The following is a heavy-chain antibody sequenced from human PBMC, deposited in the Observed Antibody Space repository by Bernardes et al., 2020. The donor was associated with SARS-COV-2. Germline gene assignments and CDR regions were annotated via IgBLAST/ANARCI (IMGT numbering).Heavy chain of an antibody. D-gene: IGHD6-19*01. CDR3: VKAGYKFFWPSSGWGGHFFDN. Sequence: GGSLSLSCSASGFTFSSYSMHWVRQAPGKGLEYVSGISSDGDNTQYADSVEDRFTISRDNSKDTLYLQLTSLRLEDTAVYYCVKAGYKFFWPSSGWGGHFFDNWGQGSLLTVSS. CDR2: ISSDGDNT. V-gene: IGHV3-64D*06. J-gene: IGHJ4*02. CDR1: GFTFSSYS.